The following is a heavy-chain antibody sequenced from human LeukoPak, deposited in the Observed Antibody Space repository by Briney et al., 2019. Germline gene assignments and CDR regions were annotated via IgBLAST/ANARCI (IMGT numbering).Heavy chain of an antibody. CDR1: GYTFTGYY. J-gene: IGHJ4*02. CDR3: ARDGGYSSSWSDFDY. Sequence: GASVKVSCKASGYTFTGYYMHWVRQAPGQGLEWMGWINPNSGGTNYAQKFQGRVTMTRDTSISTAYMELSRLRSDDTAVYYCARDGGYSSSWSDFDYWAREPWSPSPQ. D-gene: IGHD6-13*01. CDR2: INPNSGGT. V-gene: IGHV1-2*02.